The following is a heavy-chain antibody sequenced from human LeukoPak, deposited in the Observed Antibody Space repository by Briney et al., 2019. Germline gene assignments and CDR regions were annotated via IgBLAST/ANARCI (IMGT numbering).Heavy chain of an antibody. V-gene: IGHV4-34*01. Sequence: SETLSLTCAVYGGSFSGYYWSWIRQPPGKGLEWIGEINHSGSTNYNPSLKSRVTISVDTSKNQFSLKLSSVTAADTAVYYCARAVEEFDIWGQGTMVTVSS. J-gene: IGHJ3*02. CDR2: INHSGST. CDR1: GGSFSGYY. CDR3: ARAVEEFDI. D-gene: IGHD5-24*01.